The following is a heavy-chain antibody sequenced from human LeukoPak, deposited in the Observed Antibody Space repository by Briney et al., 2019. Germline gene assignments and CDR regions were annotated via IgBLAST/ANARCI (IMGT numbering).Heavy chain of an antibody. V-gene: IGHV1-2*02. CDR3: ARDQAVVPYYYYGMDV. J-gene: IGHJ6*02. CDR2: INPNSGGT. D-gene: IGHD6-19*01. CDR1: GYTFTGYY. Sequence: ASVKVSCKASGYTFTGYYMHWVRQAPGQGLEWMGWINPNSGGTNYVQKFQGRVTMTRDTSISTAYMELSRLTSDDTAVYYCARDQAVVPYYYYGMDVWGQGTTVTVSS.